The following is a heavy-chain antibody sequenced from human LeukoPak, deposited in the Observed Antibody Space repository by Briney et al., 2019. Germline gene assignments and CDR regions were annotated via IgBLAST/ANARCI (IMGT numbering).Heavy chain of an antibody. CDR2: IYSGRST. CDR1: GFTVSSNY. Sequence: GGSLRLSCAASGFTVSSNYMSWVRQAPGKGLEWVSVIYSGRSTYYADSVKGRFTISRDNSKNTLYPQMNSLRAEDTAVYYCAKTYYYDSSGYSPHFDYWGQGTLVTVSS. V-gene: IGHV3-53*01. CDR3: AKTYYYDSSGYSPHFDY. J-gene: IGHJ4*02. D-gene: IGHD3-22*01.